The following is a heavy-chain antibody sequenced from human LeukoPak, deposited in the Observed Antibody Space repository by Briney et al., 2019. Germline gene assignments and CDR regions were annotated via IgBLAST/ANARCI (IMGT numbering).Heavy chain of an antibody. J-gene: IGHJ4*02. CDR3: ARNSFSTSRNDY. Sequence: GGSLRLPCAASGFTFSSYSMNWVRQAPGKGLEWVSSISSSSSYIYYADSVKGRFTISRDNAKNSLYLQMNSLRAEDTAVYYCARNSFSTSRNDYWGQGTLVTVSS. CDR2: ISSSSSYI. V-gene: IGHV3-21*01. CDR1: GFTFSSYS. D-gene: IGHD2-2*01.